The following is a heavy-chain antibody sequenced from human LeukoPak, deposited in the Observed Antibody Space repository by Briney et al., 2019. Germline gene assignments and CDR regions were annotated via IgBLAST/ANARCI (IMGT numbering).Heavy chain of an antibody. J-gene: IGHJ6*03. CDR2: ISAYNGNT. Sequence: GASVKVSCKASGYTFTSYGISWVRQAPGQGLEWMGWISAYNGNTNYAQKLQGRVTMTTDTSTSTAYMELSSLRSEDTAVYYCARVRGGVMVRGVIMGAMDVWGKGTTVTISS. D-gene: IGHD3-10*01. CDR1: GYTFTSYG. CDR3: ARVRGGVMVRGVIMGAMDV. V-gene: IGHV1-18*01.